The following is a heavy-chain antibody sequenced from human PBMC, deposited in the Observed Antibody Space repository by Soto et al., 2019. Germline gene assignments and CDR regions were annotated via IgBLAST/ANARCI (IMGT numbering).Heavy chain of an antibody. CDR1: GFTFSSYA. D-gene: IGHD2-15*01. J-gene: IGHJ4*02. CDR2: ISGSGGST. V-gene: IGHV3-23*01. CDR3: AKDSRGYCSGGSCYSDY. Sequence: PVGSLRLSCAASGFTFSSYAMSWVRQAPGKGLEWVSAISGSGGSTYYADSVKGRFTISRDNSKNTLYLQMNSLRAEDTAVYYCAKDSRGYCSGGSCYSDYWGQGTLVTVSS.